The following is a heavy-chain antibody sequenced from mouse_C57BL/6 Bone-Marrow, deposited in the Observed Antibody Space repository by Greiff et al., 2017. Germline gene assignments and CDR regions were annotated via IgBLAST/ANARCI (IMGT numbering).Heavy chain of an antibody. V-gene: IGHV1-53*01. D-gene: IGHD2-13*01. Sequence: QVQLQQPGPELVKPGASVKLSCKASGYTFTSYWMHWVKQRPGQGLEWIGNINPSNGGTNYNEKFKSKATLTVDKSSSTAYMQLSSLTSEDSAVYYCQYGDYVYWYFDVWGTGTTVTVSS. J-gene: IGHJ1*03. CDR3: QYGDYVYWYFDV. CDR2: INPSNGGT. CDR1: GYTFTSYW.